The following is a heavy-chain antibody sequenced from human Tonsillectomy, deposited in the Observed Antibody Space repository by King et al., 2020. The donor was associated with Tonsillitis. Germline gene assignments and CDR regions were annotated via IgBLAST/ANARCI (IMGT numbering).Heavy chain of an antibody. Sequence: IQLVQSGAEVKKPGSSVKVSCKASGGTFSSYAISWVRQAPGQGLEWMGGIIPIFGTANYAQKFQGRVTITADKSTSTAYMELSSLRSEDTAVYYCARVFSKYDFWSGYYLSAFDIWGQGTMVTVSS. CDR3: ARVFSKYDFWSGYYLSAFDI. CDR1: GGTFSSYA. D-gene: IGHD3-3*01. J-gene: IGHJ3*02. CDR2: IIPIFGTA. V-gene: IGHV1-69*14.